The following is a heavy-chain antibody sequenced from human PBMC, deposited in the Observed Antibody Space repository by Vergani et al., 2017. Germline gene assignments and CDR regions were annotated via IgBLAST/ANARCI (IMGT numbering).Heavy chain of an antibody. Sequence: EVQLVESGGGLVKPGGSLRLSCAASGFTFSSYSMNWVRQAPGKGLEWVSSISSSSSYIYYADSVKGRFTISRDNAKNSLYLQMNSLRAEDTAVYYCARYSSRYYDYYYGMDVWGQGTTVTVSS. J-gene: IGHJ6*02. CDR3: ARYSSRYYDYYYGMDV. D-gene: IGHD3-22*01. CDR1: GFTFSSYS. V-gene: IGHV3-21*01. CDR2: ISSSSSYI.